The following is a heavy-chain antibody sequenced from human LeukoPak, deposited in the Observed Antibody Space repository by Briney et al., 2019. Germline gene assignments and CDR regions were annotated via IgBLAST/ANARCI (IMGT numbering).Heavy chain of an antibody. CDR2: IYYSGST. J-gene: IGHJ4*02. V-gene: IGHV4-31*03. D-gene: IGHD5-24*01. CDR1: GGSISSGGYY. Sequence: SENLSLTCTVSGGSISSGGYYWSWIRQHPGKGLEWIGYIYYSGSTYYNPSLKSRVTISVDTSKNQFSLKLSSVTAADTAVYYCARDSGGGYNSIDYWGQGTLVTVSS. CDR3: ARDSGGGYNSIDY.